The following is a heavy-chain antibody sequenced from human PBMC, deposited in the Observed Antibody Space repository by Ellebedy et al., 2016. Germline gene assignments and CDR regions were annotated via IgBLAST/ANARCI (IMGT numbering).Heavy chain of an antibody. CDR2: IYTSGST. V-gene: IGHV4-4*07. D-gene: IGHD6-19*01. J-gene: IGHJ5*02. CDR3: ARTPRSVAGTGNWFDP. CDR1: GGSISSYY. Sequence: LRLSXTVSGGSISSYYWSWIRQPAGKGLEWIGRIYTSGSTNYNPSLKSRVTMSVDTSKNQFSLKLSSVTAADTAVYYCARTPRSVAGTGNWFDPWGQGTLVTVSS.